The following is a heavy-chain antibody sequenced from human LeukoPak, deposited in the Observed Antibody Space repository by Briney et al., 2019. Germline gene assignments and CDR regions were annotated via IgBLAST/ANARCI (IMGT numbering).Heavy chain of an antibody. CDR3: ARQRWWAWCGSGCQTYFDY. CDR1: GGSFSGYY. Sequence: PSETLSLTCAVYGGSFSGYYWSWIRQPPGKGLEWIGEINHSGSTNYNPSLKSRVTISVDTSKNQFSLKLSSVTAADTAVYYCARQRWWAWCGSGCQTYFDYWGQGTLVTVSS. V-gene: IGHV4-34*01. D-gene: IGHD3-10*01. J-gene: IGHJ4*02. CDR2: INHSGST.